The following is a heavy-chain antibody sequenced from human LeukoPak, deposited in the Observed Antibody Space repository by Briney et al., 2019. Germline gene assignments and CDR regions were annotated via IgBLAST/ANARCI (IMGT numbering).Heavy chain of an antibody. CDR2: VKSRSAGETT. Sequence: GGSLRLSCAASGFSISNDWMSWVRQAPGKCLEWVARVKSRSAGETTDYAAPVKGRFTISRDDSKNTLYLQMNSLKTEDIAVYYCTLIQGWGSGSYYRDFWGQGTLVTVSS. CDR3: TLIQGWGSGSYYRDF. D-gene: IGHD3-10*01. J-gene: IGHJ4*02. CDR1: GFSISNDW. V-gene: IGHV3-15*01.